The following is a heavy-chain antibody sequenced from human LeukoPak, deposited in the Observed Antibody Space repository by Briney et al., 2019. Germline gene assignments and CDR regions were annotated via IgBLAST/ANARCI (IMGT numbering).Heavy chain of an antibody. D-gene: IGHD6-19*01. V-gene: IGHV4-4*07. Sequence: AETLSLTCTVSGGTISGYHWTWIRQAAGKGLEWIGRIYSSGSTNYNPSLKSRVIMSVDTSKNQLSLKLSSVTAADTAVYYCARAQAGTFSRFDPWGQGTLVTVSS. CDR2: IYSSGST. CDR1: GGTISGYH. CDR3: ARAQAGTFSRFDP. J-gene: IGHJ5*02.